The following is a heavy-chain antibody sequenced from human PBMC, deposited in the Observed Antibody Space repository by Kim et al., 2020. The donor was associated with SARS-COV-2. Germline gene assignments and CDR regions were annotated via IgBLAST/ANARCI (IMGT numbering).Heavy chain of an antibody. Sequence: YNPSRKSRVTISVDTSKNQFSLKLSSVTAADTAVYYCARLYSYVPSPLDYWGQGTLVTVSS. CDR3: ARLYSYVPSPLDY. V-gene: IGHV4-59*01. D-gene: IGHD5-18*01. J-gene: IGHJ4*02.